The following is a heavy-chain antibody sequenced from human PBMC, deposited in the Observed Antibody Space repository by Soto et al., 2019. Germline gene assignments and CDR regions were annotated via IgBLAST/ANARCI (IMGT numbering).Heavy chain of an antibody. CDR1: GYTFDAFD. Sequence: QVQLVQSGAEVRKPGASVRVSCKASGYTFDAFDIHWVRQATGQGLELIGWMNPYTGETAYTQTCRGRVSMTRDTSVSTAYMELTSLTSEDSAIYFCVRQAGGASTPGDDYWGQGSLVTVSS. V-gene: IGHV1-8*01. D-gene: IGHD2-15*01. CDR2: MNPYTGET. CDR3: VRQAGGASTPGDDY. J-gene: IGHJ4*02.